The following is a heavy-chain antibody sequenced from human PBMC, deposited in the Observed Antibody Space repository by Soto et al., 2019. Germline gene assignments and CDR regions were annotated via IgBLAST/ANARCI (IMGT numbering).Heavy chain of an antibody. Sequence: EAQLLESGGGLVQPGGSLRLSCAASGFSFNTYAMSWVRQARGKGPEWVSTVSASGGSTYSADSVKGRFTISRDNSKNTVHLQMNSLRAEDTAVYYCAKTMGDCSGGSCYGAYSMDVWAKGSQSPSP. V-gene: IGHV3-23*01. CDR2: VSASGGST. J-gene: IGHJ6*02. CDR3: AKTMGDCSGGSCYGAYSMDV. CDR1: GFSFNTYA. D-gene: IGHD2-15*01.